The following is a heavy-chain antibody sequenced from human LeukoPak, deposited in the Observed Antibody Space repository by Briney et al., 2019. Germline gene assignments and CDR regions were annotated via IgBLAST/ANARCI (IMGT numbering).Heavy chain of an antibody. CDR1: GGSISSSSYY. V-gene: IGHV4-39*02. Sequence: PSETLSLTCTVSGGSISSSSYYWGWIRQPPGKGLEWIGSIYYSGSTYSNPSLQSRVTISVDTSKNQFSLKLNSVTAADTAVYYCARDRSSNWFFLWGQGTLVTVSS. J-gene: IGHJ5*02. CDR3: ARDRSSNWFFL. D-gene: IGHD6-19*01. CDR2: IYYSGST.